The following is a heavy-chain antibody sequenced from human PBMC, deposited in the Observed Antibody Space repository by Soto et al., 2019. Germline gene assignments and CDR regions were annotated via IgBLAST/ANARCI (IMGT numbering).Heavy chain of an antibody. D-gene: IGHD4-17*01. Sequence: QVQLVESGGGVVQPGGSLRLSCAASGLTFSSFGMHWIRQAPGKGLEWVTAIWYDGSKLFYADSVRGRFTISRDNSKNTLFLQMNNLRAEDTAVYYCARDDWDAMTLVTTGWFDYWGQGTLVTVSS. V-gene: IGHV3-33*01. CDR1: GLTFSSFG. CDR3: ARDDWDAMTLVTTGWFDY. J-gene: IGHJ4*02. CDR2: IWYDGSKL.